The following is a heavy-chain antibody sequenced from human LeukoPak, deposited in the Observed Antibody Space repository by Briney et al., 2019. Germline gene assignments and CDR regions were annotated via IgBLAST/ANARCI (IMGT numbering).Heavy chain of an antibody. J-gene: IGHJ3*02. Sequence: ASVKVSCKTSGYTFTTYGISWVRQAPGQGLEWMGWINPNSGGTNYAQKFQGRVTMTRDTSISTAYMELSRLRSDDTAVYYCATLFGEHRRGDDAFDIWGQGTMVTVSS. CDR2: INPNSGGT. CDR3: ATLFGEHRRGDDAFDI. CDR1: GYTFTTYG. D-gene: IGHD3-10*01. V-gene: IGHV1-2*02.